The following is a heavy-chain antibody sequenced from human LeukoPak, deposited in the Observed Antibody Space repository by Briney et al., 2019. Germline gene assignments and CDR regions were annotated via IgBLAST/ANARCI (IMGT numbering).Heavy chain of an antibody. CDR2: IIPIFGTA. CDR1: GGTFSSYA. V-gene: IGHV1-69*13. D-gene: IGHD3-3*01. Sequence: SVKVSCKASGGTFSSYAISWVRQAPGQGLEWMGGIIPIFGTANYAQKFQGRVTITVDESTSTAYMELSSLRSEDTAVYYCARGTYYDFWSGYLPNYYYYMDVWGKGTTVTVSS. J-gene: IGHJ6*03. CDR3: ARGTYYDFWSGYLPNYYYYMDV.